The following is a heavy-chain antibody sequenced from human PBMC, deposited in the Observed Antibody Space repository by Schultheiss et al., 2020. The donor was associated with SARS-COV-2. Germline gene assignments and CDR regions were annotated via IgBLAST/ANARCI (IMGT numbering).Heavy chain of an antibody. V-gene: IGHV4-59*12. Sequence: SETLSLTCTVSDGSISSYYWSWIRQPPRKGLKYMGYIYYSGSISYNPSLSGRVTMSADTSKNQFSLKLSSVTAADTAVYYCARGDGRSYGMDVWGQGTTVTVSS. CDR1: DGSISSYY. CDR2: IYYSGSI. J-gene: IGHJ6*02. CDR3: ARGDGRSYGMDV. D-gene: IGHD2-15*01.